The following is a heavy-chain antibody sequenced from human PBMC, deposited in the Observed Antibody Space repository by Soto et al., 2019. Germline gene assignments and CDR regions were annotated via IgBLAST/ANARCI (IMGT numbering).Heavy chain of an antibody. CDR1: GYTFTSYA. Sequence: QVQLVQSGAEVKKPGASVKVSCKASGYTFTSYAMHWVRQAPGQRLEWMGWTNAGNGNTKYSQKFQGRVTITRDTSASTAYMELSSLRSEDTAVYYCARYYDILTGLDPWGQGTLVTVSS. CDR3: ARYYDILTGLDP. J-gene: IGHJ5*02. CDR2: TNAGNGNT. V-gene: IGHV1-3*01. D-gene: IGHD3-9*01.